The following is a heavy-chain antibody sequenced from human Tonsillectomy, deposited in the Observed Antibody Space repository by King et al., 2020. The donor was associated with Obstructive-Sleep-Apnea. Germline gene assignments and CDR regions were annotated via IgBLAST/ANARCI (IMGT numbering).Heavy chain of an antibody. J-gene: IGHJ4*02. CDR2: ISYSGNT. V-gene: IGHV4-59*01. Sequence: QVQLQESGPGLVKPSETLSLTCTLSGGSIGSYYWTWIRQPPGEGLEWIGYISYSGNTNYNPSLKSRVTMSVDTSKNQFSLKLSSVTAADTAVYYCARTFDRYSYNDYWGQGALVTVSS. CDR1: GGSIGSYY. CDR3: ARTFDRYSYNDY. D-gene: IGHD5-18*01.